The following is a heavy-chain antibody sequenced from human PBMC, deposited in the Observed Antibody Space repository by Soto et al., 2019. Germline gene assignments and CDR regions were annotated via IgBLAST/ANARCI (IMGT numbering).Heavy chain of an antibody. CDR3: ARVPRGGYYYDSSGAFDI. J-gene: IGHJ3*02. CDR2: IYYSGST. Sequence: LSLTCTVSGGSISSYYWSWIRQPPGKGLEWIGYIYYSGSTNYNPSLKSRVTISVDTSKNQFSLKLSSVTAADTAVYYCARVPRGGYYYDSSGAFDIWGQGTMVTVSS. V-gene: IGHV4-59*01. D-gene: IGHD3-22*01. CDR1: GGSISSYY.